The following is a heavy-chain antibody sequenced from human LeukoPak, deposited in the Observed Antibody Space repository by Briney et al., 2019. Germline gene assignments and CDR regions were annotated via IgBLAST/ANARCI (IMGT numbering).Heavy chain of an antibody. D-gene: IGHD4-11*01. J-gene: IGHJ4*02. CDR1: GFTFSSYA. CDR3: ARDYSNRFQY. V-gene: IGHV3-23*01. Sequence: GGSLRLSCAASGFTFSSYAMSWVRQAPGKGLEWVSAISGSGGSTYYADFVKGRFTISRDISKNTLYLQMNSLRVDDTAVYYCARDYSNRFQYWGQGTLVTVSS. CDR2: ISGSGGST.